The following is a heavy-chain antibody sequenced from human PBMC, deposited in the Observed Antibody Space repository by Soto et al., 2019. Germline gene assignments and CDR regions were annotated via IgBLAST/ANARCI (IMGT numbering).Heavy chain of an antibody. D-gene: IGHD3-22*01. Sequence: QVQLVESGGDLVKPGGSLRLSCAASGFTFSDYYMSWIRQAPGKGLEWLSYMSSSGNVISYADSVKGRFTISRDNAKNSLYLQMSSLRDEDTAIYYCARDGDYYESGGYFLRDAFDLWGQGTVVVVSS. CDR1: GFTFSDYY. J-gene: IGHJ3*01. V-gene: IGHV3-11*01. CDR3: ARDGDYYESGGYFLRDAFDL. CDR2: MSSSGNVI.